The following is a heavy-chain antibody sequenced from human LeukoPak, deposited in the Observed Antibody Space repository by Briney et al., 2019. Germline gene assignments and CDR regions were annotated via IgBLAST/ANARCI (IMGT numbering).Heavy chain of an antibody. V-gene: IGHV4-34*01. CDR2: INHSGST. J-gene: IGHJ6*02. CDR1: GGSFSGYY. Sequence: PSETLSLTCAVYGGSFSGYYGSWIRQPPGKGLEWIGEINHSGSTNYNPSLKSRVTISVDTSKNQFSLKLSSVTAADTAVYYCARGHTLATYYYYYYGMDVWGQGTTVTVSS. CDR3: ARGHTLATYYYYYYGMDV. D-gene: IGHD5-12*01.